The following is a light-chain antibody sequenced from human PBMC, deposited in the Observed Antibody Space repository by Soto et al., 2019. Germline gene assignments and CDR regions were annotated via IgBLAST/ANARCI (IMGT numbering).Light chain of an antibody. J-gene: IGKJ1*01. Sequence: DIQLTQSPSFLSASVGDRVTITCRASQNIDNWLAWYQQKPGKAPKLLIYAASNLQSGVPSRFSGSGSGTDFTFTISSLQPEDFATYYCQQGSSFPWAFGQGTKVDIK. V-gene: IGKV1-12*01. CDR3: QQGSSFPWA. CDR1: QNIDNW. CDR2: AAS.